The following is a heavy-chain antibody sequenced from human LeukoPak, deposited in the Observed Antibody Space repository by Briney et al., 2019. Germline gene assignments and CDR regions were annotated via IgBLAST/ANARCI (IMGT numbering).Heavy chain of an antibody. CDR1: GFTFSSYA. CDR2: ISGSGGST. V-gene: IGHV3-23*01. CDR3: AKAKYSYGYLGIDY. J-gene: IGHJ4*02. Sequence: GGSLRLSCAASGFTFSSYAMSWVRQAPGKGPEWVSAISGSGGSTYYADSVKGRFTISRDNSKNTLYLQMNSLRAEDTAVYYCAKAKYSYGYLGIDYWGQGTLVTVSS. D-gene: IGHD5-18*01.